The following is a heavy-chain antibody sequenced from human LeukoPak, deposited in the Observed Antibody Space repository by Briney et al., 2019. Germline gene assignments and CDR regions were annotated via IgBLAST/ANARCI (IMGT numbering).Heavy chain of an antibody. CDR3: ARDYCSSTSCYASLDY. CDR1: GFTFSSYS. J-gene: IGHJ4*02. CDR2: ISSSSSYI. V-gene: IGHV3-21*01. D-gene: IGHD2-2*01. Sequence: GGSLRLSCAASGFTFSSYSMNCVRQAPGKGLECVSSISSSSSYIYYADSVKGRFTISRDNAKNSLYLQMNSLRAEDTAVYYCARDYCSSTSCYASLDYWGQGTLVTVSS.